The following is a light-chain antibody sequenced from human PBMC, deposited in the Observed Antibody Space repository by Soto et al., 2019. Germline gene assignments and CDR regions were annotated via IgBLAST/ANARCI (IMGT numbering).Light chain of an antibody. CDR2: KAS. J-gene: IGKJ1*01. V-gene: IGKV1-5*03. Sequence: DIQMTQSPSTLSASVRDRVTITCRASQTISSWLAWYQQKPGKAPKLLIYKASSLQSGVPSRFSGSGSGTEFTLTILSLQPDDFATYFCQQYNFYGTFGQGTKVDI. CDR3: QQYNFYGT. CDR1: QTISSW.